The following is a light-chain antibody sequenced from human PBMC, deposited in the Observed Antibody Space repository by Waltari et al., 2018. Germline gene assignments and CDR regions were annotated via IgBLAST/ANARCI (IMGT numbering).Light chain of an antibody. CDR2: ASS. J-gene: IGKJ2*01. CDR1: QGISNS. V-gene: IGKV1-NL1*01. Sequence: DIQMTQSPSSLSASVGDRVTITCRASQGISNSLAWYQQKPGKAPKLLLDASSTLESGVPSRFSGSGSGTDDTLTISSLQPEDFATYYCEQYFSTPPYTFGQGTKLEI. CDR3: EQYFSTPPYT.